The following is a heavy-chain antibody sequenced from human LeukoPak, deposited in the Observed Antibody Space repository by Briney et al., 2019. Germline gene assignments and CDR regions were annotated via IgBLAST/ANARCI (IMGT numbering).Heavy chain of an antibody. CDR3: ARAARVDTAMVFY. CDR2: ISSSSSYI. D-gene: IGHD5-18*01. CDR1: GFTFSSYS. V-gene: IGHV3-21*01. J-gene: IGHJ4*02. Sequence: GGSLRLSCAASGFTFSSYSMSWVRQAPGKGLXXXSSISSSSSYIYYADSVKGRFTISRDNAKNSLYLQMNSLRAEDTAVYYCARAARVDTAMVFYWGQGTLVTVSS.